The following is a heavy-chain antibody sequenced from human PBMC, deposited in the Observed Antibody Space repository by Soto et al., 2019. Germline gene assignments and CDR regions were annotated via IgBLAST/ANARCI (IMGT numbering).Heavy chain of an antibody. CDR3: ARHSRIHFDSTDY. Sequence: GESLKISCEGSGYTFNNYWIAWVRQMPGKGLEWMGIIYPDDSDTRYGPSFEGQVRISADKSITTAYLQWHSLKASDTARYYCARHSRIHFDSTDYWGQGTLVTVSS. CDR2: IYPDDSDT. CDR1: GYTFNNYW. J-gene: IGHJ4*02. V-gene: IGHV5-51*01.